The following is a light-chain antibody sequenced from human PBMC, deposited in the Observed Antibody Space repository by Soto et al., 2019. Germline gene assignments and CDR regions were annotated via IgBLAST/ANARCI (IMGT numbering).Light chain of an antibody. CDR3: NSYGGSNNWV. J-gene: IGLJ3*02. Sequence: QSALTQPPSASGSPGQSVTISCTGTSSDVGGYNYVSWYQQHPGKAPKLMIYEVSKRPSGVPDRFSGSKSGNTAPLTVSGLQDEDEADYYCNSYGGSNNWVFGGGTKLTVL. CDR1: SSDVGGYNY. CDR2: EVS. V-gene: IGLV2-8*01.